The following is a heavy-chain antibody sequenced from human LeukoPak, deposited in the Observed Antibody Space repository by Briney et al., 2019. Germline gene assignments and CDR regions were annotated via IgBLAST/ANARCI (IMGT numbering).Heavy chain of an antibody. J-gene: IGHJ3*02. CDR1: GGSISSYY. D-gene: IGHD3-10*01. V-gene: IGHV4-59*01. Sequence: PSETLSLTCTVSGGSISSYYWSWIRQPPGKGLEWIGYIYYSGSTNYNPSLKSRVTISVDTSKNQFSLKLSSVTAADTAVYYCARDARVYAFDIWGQGTMVTVSS. CDR3: ARDARVYAFDI. CDR2: IYYSGST.